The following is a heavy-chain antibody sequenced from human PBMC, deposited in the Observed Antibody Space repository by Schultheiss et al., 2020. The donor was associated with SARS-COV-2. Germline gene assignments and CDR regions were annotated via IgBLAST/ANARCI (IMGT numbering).Heavy chain of an antibody. Sequence: ASVKVSCKASGYTFTNYAIHWVRQAPGQSLEWMGWINAGNGNTKYSQKLQGRVTITRDTSASTAYMELSSLRSEDTAVYYCARERDYDILTGLTDYHFDHWGQGTLVTVSS. CDR2: INAGNGNT. CDR3: ARERDYDILTGLTDYHFDH. D-gene: IGHD3-9*01. CDR1: GYTFTNYA. J-gene: IGHJ4*02. V-gene: IGHV1-3*01.